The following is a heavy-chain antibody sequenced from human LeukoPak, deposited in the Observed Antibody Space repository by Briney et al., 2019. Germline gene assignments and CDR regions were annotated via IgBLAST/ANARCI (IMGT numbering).Heavy chain of an antibody. CDR2: IYYSGST. J-gene: IGHJ4*02. D-gene: IGHD3-10*01. V-gene: IGHV4-59*01. CDR1: GGSICSYY. CDR3: ARYGSGSYREFDS. Sequence: SETLSLTCTVSGGSICSYYWSWIRQPPGKGLEWIGYIYYSGSTNYNPSLKSRVTISVDTSKNQFSLMLSSVTAADTAVYYCARYGSGSYREFDSWGQGTLVTVSS.